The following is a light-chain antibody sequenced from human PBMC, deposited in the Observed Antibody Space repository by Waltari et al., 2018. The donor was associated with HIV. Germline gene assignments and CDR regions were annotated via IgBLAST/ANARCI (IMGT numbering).Light chain of an antibody. J-gene: IGKJ2*01. CDR1: QTLLYSDGYKY. CDR2: KTS. CDR3: MQALQAYS. Sequence: DIVMTQSPLSLPVTPGESASISCRSSQTLLYSDGYKYLDWYQQKPGQYPRLLIYKTSNRASGVSDRFSGSASGTDFTLRISRVEAEDVGVYYCMQALQAYSFGQGTKLEIK. V-gene: IGKV2-28*01.